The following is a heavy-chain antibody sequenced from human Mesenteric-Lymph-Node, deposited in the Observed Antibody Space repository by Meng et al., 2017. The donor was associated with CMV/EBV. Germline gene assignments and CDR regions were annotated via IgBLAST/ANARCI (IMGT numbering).Heavy chain of an antibody. CDR1: GFIFSRNG. CDR3: AKWKTATRDYLDY. J-gene: IGHJ4*02. D-gene: IGHD4/OR15-4a*01. CDR2: LSAGGGST. V-gene: IGHV3-23*01. Sequence: GESLKISCVGSGFIFSRNGMHWVRQAPGKGLEWVALLSAGGGSTNYADSVRGRFTISRDNSKNTLYLQMSSLRDDDTGLYYCAKWKTATRDYLDYWGQGTLVTVSS.